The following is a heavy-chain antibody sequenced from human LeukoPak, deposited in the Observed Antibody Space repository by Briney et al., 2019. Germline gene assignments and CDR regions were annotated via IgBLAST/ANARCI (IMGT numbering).Heavy chain of an antibody. CDR1: GFTLTNHG. CDR2: ITGTGGK. V-gene: IGHV3-23*01. J-gene: IGHJ4*02. Sequence: GGSLKLSCAVSGFTLTNHGVSWVRQAPGKGLEWVSIITGTGGKYYGDSVKGRFVLSRDNSKNTVYMQMSSLRAEDTATYYCAKDYCRDGNCPFPFLDSWGQGTQVTVSS. CDR3: AKDYCRDGNCPFPFLDS. D-gene: IGHD2-15*01.